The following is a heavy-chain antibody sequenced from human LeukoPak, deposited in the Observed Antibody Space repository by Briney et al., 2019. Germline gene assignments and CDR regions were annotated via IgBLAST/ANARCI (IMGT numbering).Heavy chain of an antibody. CDR1: GFSLNTDRVG. V-gene: IGHV2-5*01. Sequence: SAPTLVNPTQTLTLTCTFSGFSLNTDRVGVGWVRHPPGKALESLAVIHFNDVPHYTQSLLGRLTITKDTSNNQVVLRLTDVTPVDTATYYCARRLTFGPTFDWWGQGMLVTVSS. CDR2: IHFNDVP. J-gene: IGHJ4*02. D-gene: IGHD1-26*01. CDR3: ARRLTFGPTFDW.